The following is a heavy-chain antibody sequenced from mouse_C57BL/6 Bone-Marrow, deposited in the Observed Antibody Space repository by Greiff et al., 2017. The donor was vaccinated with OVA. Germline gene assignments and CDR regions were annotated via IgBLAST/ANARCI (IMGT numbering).Heavy chain of an antibody. V-gene: IGHV14-3*01. J-gene: IGHJ3*01. CDR1: GYTFTDYY. CDR2: IDPANGNT. Sequence: VQLQQSGAELVRPGASVKLSCKASGYTFTDYYINWVKQRPEQGLEWIGRIDPANGNTKYAPKFQGKATITADTSSNTAYLQLSSLTSEDTAIYYCARDYYYGSRWFAYWGQGTLVTVSA. CDR3: ARDYYYGSRWFAY. D-gene: IGHD1-1*01.